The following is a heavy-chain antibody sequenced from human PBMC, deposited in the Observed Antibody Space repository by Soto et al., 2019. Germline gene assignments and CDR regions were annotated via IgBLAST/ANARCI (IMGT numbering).Heavy chain of an antibody. CDR2: ISSDGSNK. Sequence: GGSLRLSCAASGFTFSSYAMHWVRQSPGKGLEWVAVISSDGSNKLYADSVKGRFTISRDNSKNTMYLQMNSLRAEDTTVYYCARDLFVVVVAATPYYYYGMDVWGQGTTVTVSS. CDR3: ARDLFVVVVAATPYYYYGMDV. J-gene: IGHJ6*02. D-gene: IGHD2-15*01. V-gene: IGHV3-30*03. CDR1: GFTFSSYA.